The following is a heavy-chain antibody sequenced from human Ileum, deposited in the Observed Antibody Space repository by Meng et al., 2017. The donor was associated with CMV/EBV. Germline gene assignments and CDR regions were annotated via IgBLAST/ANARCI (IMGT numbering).Heavy chain of an antibody. CDR1: GFTFSSYS. Sequence: GGSLRLSCAASGFTFSSYSMNWVRQAPGKGLEWVSSISSSSSYIYYADSVKGRFTISRDNAKNSLYLQMNSLRAEDTAVYYCARDIVDNEDGVWGQGTTVTVSS. J-gene: IGHJ6*02. CDR2: ISSSSSYI. V-gene: IGHV3-21*01. CDR3: ARDIVDNEDGV. D-gene: IGHD5-12*01.